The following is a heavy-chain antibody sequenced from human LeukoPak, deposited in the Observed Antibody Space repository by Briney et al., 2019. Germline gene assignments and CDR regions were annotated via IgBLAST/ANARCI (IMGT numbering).Heavy chain of an antibody. J-gene: IGHJ5*02. V-gene: IGHV1-2*02. CDR2: INPNSGGT. D-gene: IGHD1-14*01. CDR3: ARDVKLAGHHNWFDP. CDR1: GYTFTGYY. Sequence: GASVKVSCKASGYTFTGYYMHWVRQAPGQGLEWMGWINPNSGGTNYAQKFQGRVTMTRDTSISTAYMELSRLRSDDTAVYYCARDVKLAGHHNWFDPWGQGTLVTVSS.